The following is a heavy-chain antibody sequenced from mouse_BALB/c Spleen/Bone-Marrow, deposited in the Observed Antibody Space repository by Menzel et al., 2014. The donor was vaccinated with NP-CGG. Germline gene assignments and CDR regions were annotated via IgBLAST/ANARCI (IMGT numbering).Heavy chain of an antibody. CDR1: GFTFSSYG. J-gene: IGHJ2*01. Sequence: EVKLVESGGGLVQPGGSLKLSCAASGFTFSSYGMSWVRQTPDKRLELVASINSNGGSTYYPDSVKGRFTISRDNAKNTLSLQMSSLKSEGTAMYYCARGNYGNYVDYSDYWGQGTTLTVSS. CDR2: INSNGGST. D-gene: IGHD2-1*01. V-gene: IGHV5-6-3*01. CDR3: ARGNYGNYVDYSDY.